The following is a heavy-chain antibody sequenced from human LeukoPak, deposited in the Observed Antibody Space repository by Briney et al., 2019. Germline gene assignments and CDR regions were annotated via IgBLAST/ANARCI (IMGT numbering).Heavy chain of an antibody. CDR3: ARVGLGYCSSTSCYFDY. J-gene: IGHJ4*02. CDR1: GGTFSSYA. D-gene: IGHD2-2*01. CDR2: IIPIFGTA. V-gene: IGHV1-69*13. Sequence: ASVKVSCKASGGTFSSYAISWVRHAPGQGLEWMGGIIPIFGTANYAQKFQGRVTITADESTSTAYMELSSLRSEDTAVYYCARVGLGYCSSTSCYFDYWGQGTLVTVSS.